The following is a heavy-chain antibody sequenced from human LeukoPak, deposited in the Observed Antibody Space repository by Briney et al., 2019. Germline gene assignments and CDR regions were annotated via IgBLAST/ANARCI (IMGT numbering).Heavy chain of an antibody. Sequence: PSETLSLNCTVSGDSISSSTYYWGWIRQPPGKGLEWIGSISESGSTYHNPSLKSRVTISVDTSKNQFSLKLNFVTAADTAVYYCARHKGGSNGYWPRPVDCWGQGTLVTVSS. CDR2: ISESGST. V-gene: IGHV4-39*01. CDR3: ARHKGGSNGYWPRPVDC. CDR1: GDSISSSTYY. D-gene: IGHD3-22*01. J-gene: IGHJ4*02.